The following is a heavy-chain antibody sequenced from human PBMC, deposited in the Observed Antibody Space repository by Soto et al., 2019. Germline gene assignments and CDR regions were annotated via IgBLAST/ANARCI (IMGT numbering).Heavy chain of an antibody. CDR3: ARAEDIVVVVAATSAFDI. D-gene: IGHD2-15*01. V-gene: IGHV4-30-2*01. CDR2: IYHSGST. Sequence: SETLSLTCAVSGGSISSGGYSWSWIRQPPGKGLEWIGYIYHSGSTYYNPSLKSRVTISVDRSKNQFSLKLSSVTAADTAVYYCARAEDIVVVVAATSAFDIWGQGTMVTVSS. CDR1: GGSISSGGYS. J-gene: IGHJ3*02.